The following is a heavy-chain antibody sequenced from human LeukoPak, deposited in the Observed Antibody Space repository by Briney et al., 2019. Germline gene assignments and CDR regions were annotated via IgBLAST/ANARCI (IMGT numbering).Heavy chain of an antibody. V-gene: IGHV4-4*02. CDR2: IYHSAST. J-gene: IGHJ4*02. CDR1: GGSISSSNW. CDR3: ARVSYSSSWPFDY. D-gene: IGHD6-13*01. Sequence: SETLSLTCAVSGGSISSSNWWSWVRQPPGKGLEWIGEIYHSASTNYNPSLKSRVTISVDKSKNQFSLKLSSVTAADTAVYYCARVSYSSSWPFDYWGQGTLVTVSS.